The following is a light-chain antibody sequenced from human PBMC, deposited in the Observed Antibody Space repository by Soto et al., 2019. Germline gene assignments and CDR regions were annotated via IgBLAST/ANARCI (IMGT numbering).Light chain of an antibody. CDR3: QQYDNLLLT. J-gene: IGKJ4*01. CDR1: QDISNY. Sequence: DIQMTQSPSSLSASVGDRVTITCQASQDISNYLNWYQQTPGKAPKLLIYDASSLETGVPSRFSGSGSGTDFTFTISSLQPEDTATYYCQQYDNLLLTFGGGTKVEIK. V-gene: IGKV1-33*01. CDR2: DAS.